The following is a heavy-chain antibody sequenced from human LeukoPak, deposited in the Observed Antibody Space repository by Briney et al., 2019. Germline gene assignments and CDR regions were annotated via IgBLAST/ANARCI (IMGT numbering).Heavy chain of an antibody. D-gene: IGHD3-3*01. V-gene: IGHV1-8*02. CDR3: AKWWYDFWSGYLSFGAPNNYYYYGMDV. J-gene: IGHJ6*02. CDR1: GYTFTSYD. CDR2: MNPNSGNT. Sequence: ASVKVSCKASGYTFTSYDINWVRQATGQGLEWMGWMNPNSGNTGYAQKFQGRVTMTKNTSISTAYIELSSLRSEDTAVYYCAKWWYDFWSGYLSFGAPNNYYYYGMDVWGQGTTVTVSS.